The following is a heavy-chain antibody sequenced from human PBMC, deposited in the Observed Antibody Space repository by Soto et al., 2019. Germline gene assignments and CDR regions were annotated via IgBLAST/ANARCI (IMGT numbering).Heavy chain of an antibody. CDR2: ISYDGSNK. CDR3: AKGDWFDP. Sequence: QVQLVESGGGVVQPGRSLRLSCAASGFTFSSYGMHWVRQAPGKGLEWVAVISYDGSNKYYADSVKGRFTISRDNSKNTLYQQMNSLRAEDTAVYYCAKGDWFDPWGQGTLVTVSS. CDR1: GFTFSSYG. J-gene: IGHJ5*02. V-gene: IGHV3-30*18.